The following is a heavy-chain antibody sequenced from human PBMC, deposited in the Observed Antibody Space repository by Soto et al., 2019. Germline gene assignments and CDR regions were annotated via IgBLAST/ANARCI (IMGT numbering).Heavy chain of an antibody. CDR1: GFTFSSYG. CDR3: ASDQAGGGPNFVY. J-gene: IGHJ4*02. D-gene: IGHD2-15*01. Sequence: QVQLVESGGGVVQPGRSLRLSCAASGFTFSSYGMHWVRQAPGKGLEWVAVIWNDGSSKYYADSVKGRFTISRDNSKNTLYLQMNSLRAEDTAVYYCASDQAGGGPNFVYWGQGTLGTVSS. V-gene: IGHV3-33*01. CDR2: IWNDGSSK.